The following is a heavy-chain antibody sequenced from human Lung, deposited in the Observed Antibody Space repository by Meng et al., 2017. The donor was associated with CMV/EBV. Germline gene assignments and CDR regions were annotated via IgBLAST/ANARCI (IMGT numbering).Heavy chain of an antibody. CDR2: IYYSGST. V-gene: IGHV4-39*01. D-gene: IGHD2-2*01. J-gene: IGHJ6*02. CDR3: AGLWIVVVPAPICPMDV. CDR1: GGSISSSSYY. Sequence: SXTLSLXCTVSGGSISSSSYYWGWIRQPPGKGLAWIGSIYYSGSTYYNPSLKSRVTLSVDPSKNQFSLKLSSVTAADTAVYYCAGLWIVVVPAPICPMDVWXQGTTVTVSS.